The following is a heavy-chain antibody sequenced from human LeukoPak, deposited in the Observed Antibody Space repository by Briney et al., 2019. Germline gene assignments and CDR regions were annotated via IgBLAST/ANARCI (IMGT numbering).Heavy chain of an antibody. CDR2: IYSSGST. Sequence: GGSLGLSCAASGFTVSNNFVGWVRQAPGKGLDWVSIIYSSGSTYYADSVKGRFTISRDNSKNTLYLQMNSLRAEDTAVYYCAKVLGYWGQGTLVTVSS. D-gene: IGHD2-15*01. CDR3: AKVLGY. J-gene: IGHJ4*02. CDR1: GFTVSNNF. V-gene: IGHV3-53*01.